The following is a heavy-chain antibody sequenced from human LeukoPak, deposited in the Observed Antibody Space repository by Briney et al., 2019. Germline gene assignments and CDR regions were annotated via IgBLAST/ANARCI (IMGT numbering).Heavy chain of an antibody. CDR1: GYSISSGFY. CDR3: ARRVGSSDCFDY. D-gene: IGHD6-6*01. CDR2: VYHGGSS. J-gene: IGHJ4*02. V-gene: IGHV4-38-2*02. Sequence: SETLSLTCTVSGYSISSGFYWGWTRPPPGKGLEWIGNVYHGGSSYYNPSLKSRVTISVDTSKNQFSLNLYSVTAADTAVYYCARRVGSSDCFDYWGQGTLVTVSS.